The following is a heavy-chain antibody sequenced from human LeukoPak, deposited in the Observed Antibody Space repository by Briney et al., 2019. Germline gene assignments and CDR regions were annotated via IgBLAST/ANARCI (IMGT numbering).Heavy chain of an antibody. CDR1: GGSISGSSYY. CDR3: ARCSGGSCYQSGLDY. Sequence: SETLSLTCTVSGGSISGSSYYWGWIRQPPGKGLEWIGSIYYSGSTYYNPSLKSRVTISVDTSKNQFSLKLSSVTAADTAVYYCARCSGGSCYQSGLDYWGQGTLVTVSS. V-gene: IGHV4-39*07. CDR2: IYYSGST. D-gene: IGHD2-15*01. J-gene: IGHJ4*02.